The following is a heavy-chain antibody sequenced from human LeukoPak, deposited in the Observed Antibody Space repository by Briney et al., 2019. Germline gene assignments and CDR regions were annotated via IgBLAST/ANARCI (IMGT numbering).Heavy chain of an antibody. D-gene: IGHD3-22*01. CDR3: GRLRSSGYLIQY. CDR2: IYSGGNT. J-gene: IGHJ4*02. Sequence: GGSLRLPCAASGFAVSSSYMTWVRQAPGKGLEWVSVIYSGGNTYYADSVKGRFTISRHNLKNTVDLQMNSLRTEDTAVYYCGRLRSSGYLIQYWGQGTLVTVSS. V-gene: IGHV3-53*04. CDR1: GFAVSSSY.